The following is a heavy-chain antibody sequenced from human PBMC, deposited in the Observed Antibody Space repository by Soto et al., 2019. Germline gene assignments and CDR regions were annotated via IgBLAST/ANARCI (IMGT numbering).Heavy chain of an antibody. J-gene: IGHJ4*02. CDR2: IWADGSRQ. D-gene: IGHD3-3*01. Sequence: QVQLVESGGGVIQPGKSLRLSCSASGFAFSTYAMHWVRQAPGTGLEWVAVIWADGSRQFYADSVKGRFTVSRDNSQNPLFLQLNSLRVDGTALYYFVGGIGYWGLGDYGGQGTLVTVSS. CDR1: GFAFSTYA. CDR3: VGGIGYWGLGDY. V-gene: IGHV3-33*08.